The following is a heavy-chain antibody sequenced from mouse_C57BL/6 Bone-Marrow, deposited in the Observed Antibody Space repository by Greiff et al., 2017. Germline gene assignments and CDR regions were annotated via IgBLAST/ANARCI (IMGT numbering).Heavy chain of an antibody. CDR1: GYTFPSYG. J-gene: IGHJ2*01. D-gene: IGHD2-1*01. CDR2: IYPRSGNT. Sequence: LQDPGAELARPGASVKLSCKASGYTFPSYGISWVKQRTGQGLEWIGEIYPRSGNTYYNEKFKGKATLTADKSSSTAYMELRSLTSEDSAVYFCARWGNPYYFDYWGQGTTLTVSS. CDR3: ARWGNPYYFDY. V-gene: IGHV1-81*01.